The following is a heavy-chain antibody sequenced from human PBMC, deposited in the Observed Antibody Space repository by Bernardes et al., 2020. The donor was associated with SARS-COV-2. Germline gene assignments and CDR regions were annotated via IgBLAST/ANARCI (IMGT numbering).Heavy chain of an antibody. J-gene: IGHJ6*02. D-gene: IGHD1-26*01. CDR3: ARERWEGMDV. CDR1: GDSFTDYY. Sequence: SETLSVTCAVHGDSFTDYYWTWVRQPPGKGLEWIGEIFHSGNTNYDPSLKGRVTISIDTSKKQFSLRLTSVTAADTALYFCARERWEGMDVWGQGTPVTVSS. V-gene: IGHV4-34*12. CDR2: IFHSGNT.